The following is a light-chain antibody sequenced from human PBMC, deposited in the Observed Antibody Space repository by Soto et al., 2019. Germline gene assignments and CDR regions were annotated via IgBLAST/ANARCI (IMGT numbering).Light chain of an antibody. CDR2: GAS. CDR1: QTVSSSS. V-gene: IGKV3-20*01. Sequence: EIVLTQSPGTLSLSPGERATLSCRASQTVSSSSLAWYQQKPGQAXRLXIYGASSRATGIPDRFSGSGSGTDFTLTISRLEPEDCAVYYCQQYGSSSWTFGQGTKVDIK. CDR3: QQYGSSSWT. J-gene: IGKJ1*01.